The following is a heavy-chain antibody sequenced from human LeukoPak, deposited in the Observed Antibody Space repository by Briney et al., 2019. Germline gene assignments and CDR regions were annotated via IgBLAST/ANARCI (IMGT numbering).Heavy chain of an antibody. CDR1: GFTVSSNY. V-gene: IGHV3-53*04. CDR2: IYSGGST. CDR3: ARGLYSSSWYWFDP. J-gene: IGHJ5*02. Sequence: PGGSLRLSCAASGFTVSSNYMSWVRQAPGKGLEWVSVIYSGGSTYYADSVKGRLTISRHNSKNTLYLQMNSLRAEDTAVYYCARGLYSSSWYWFDPWGQGTLVTVSS. D-gene: IGHD6-13*01.